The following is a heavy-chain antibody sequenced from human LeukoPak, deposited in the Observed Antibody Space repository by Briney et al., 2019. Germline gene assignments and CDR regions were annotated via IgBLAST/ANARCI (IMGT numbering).Heavy chain of an antibody. Sequence: GGSLRLSCTTSGFTFGDFSIGWVRQAPGKGLYWVGVPRTKASGGTIEYAASVQGRFTISRDESKSITYLQMNSLKTEDTAVYYCSRDTFSTGWYSDHWGQGALVTVSS. J-gene: IGHJ4*02. CDR2: PRTKASGGTI. D-gene: IGHD6-19*01. CDR3: SRDTFSTGWYSDH. V-gene: IGHV3-49*04. CDR1: GFTFGDFS.